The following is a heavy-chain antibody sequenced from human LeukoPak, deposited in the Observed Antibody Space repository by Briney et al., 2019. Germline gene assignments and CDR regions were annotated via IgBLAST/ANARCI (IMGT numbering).Heavy chain of an antibody. J-gene: IGHJ6*02. CDR3: ATFPHLYYYYYGMDV. CDR2: FDPEDGET. Sequence: ASVKVSCKVSGYTLTELSMHWVRQAPGKGPEWMGGFDPEDGETIYAQKFQGRVTMTEDTSTDTAYMELSSLRSEDTAVYYCATFPHLYYYYYGMDVWGQGTTVTVSS. CDR1: GYTLTELS. V-gene: IGHV1-24*01.